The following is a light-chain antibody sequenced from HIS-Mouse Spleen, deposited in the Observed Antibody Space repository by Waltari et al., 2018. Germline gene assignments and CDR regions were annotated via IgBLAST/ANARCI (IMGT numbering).Light chain of an antibody. V-gene: IGLV2-11*01. Sequence: QSALTQPRSVSGSPGPSVTIPCTGTTSDVGGYNSVSWYQQHPGKAHKLMIYDVSKRPSGVPDRFSGSKSGNTASLTISGLQAEDEADYYCCSYAGSYTLVFGGGTKLTVL. CDR2: DVS. J-gene: IGLJ2*01. CDR3: CSYAGSYTLV. CDR1: TSDVGGYNS.